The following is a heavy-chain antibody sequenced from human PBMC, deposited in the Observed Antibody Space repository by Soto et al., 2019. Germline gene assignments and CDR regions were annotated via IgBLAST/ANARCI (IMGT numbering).Heavy chain of an antibody. CDR1: GYTFTSYA. CDR3: PKDVGAIDF. D-gene: IGHD2-15*01. CDR2: INAGNGHT. Sequence: QVQLVQSGAEVKKPGASVKVSCKASGYTFTSYATHWVRQAPGQRLEWMGWINAGNGHTKYSQKFQDRVTITRDTSADNDYVELSSQEAKGNAVYACPKDVGAIDFWGQGTLVTVSS. J-gene: IGHJ4*02. V-gene: IGHV1-3*01.